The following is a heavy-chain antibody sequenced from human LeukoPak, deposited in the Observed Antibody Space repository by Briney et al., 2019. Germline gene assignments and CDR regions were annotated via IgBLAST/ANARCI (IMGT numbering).Heavy chain of an antibody. D-gene: IGHD1-26*01. CDR2: IYYTGST. CDR1: GASISGSGYY. J-gene: IGHJ4*02. V-gene: IGHV4-39*01. Sequence: SETLSLTCAVSGASISGSGYYLGWIRQPPGKGLEWIGNIYYTGSTYYNASLQSRVTISIDTSKNQFSLRLNSVTAADTAMYYCVKSGGYGLIDYWGQGTLVTVSS. CDR3: VKSGGYGLIDY.